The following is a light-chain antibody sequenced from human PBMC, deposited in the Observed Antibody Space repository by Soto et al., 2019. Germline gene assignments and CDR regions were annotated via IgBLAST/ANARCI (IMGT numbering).Light chain of an antibody. CDR3: QHRRT. V-gene: IGKV1-33*01. Sequence: DIQMTQSPSSLSASVGDRVTITCRASQSISSYLNWYQQKPGKAPKLLIYDASNLETGVPSRFSGSGSGTDFTFTISSLQPEDIATYYCQHRRTFGQGTRLEIK. CDR2: DAS. J-gene: IGKJ5*01. CDR1: QSISSY.